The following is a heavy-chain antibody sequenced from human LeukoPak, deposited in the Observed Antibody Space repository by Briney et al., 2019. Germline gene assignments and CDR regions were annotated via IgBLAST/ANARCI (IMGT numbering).Heavy chain of an antibody. CDR3: AREFMEAAADD. D-gene: IGHD6-13*01. Sequence: PGGSLRHPCAASGFTVITNDMTWVRQAPGKGLEWVSVIYSGGSTYYADSVKGRFTISRDNSKNTLYLQMNSLRAEDTAVYYCAREFMEAAADDWGQGGLMIVSS. CDR1: GFTVITND. J-gene: IGHJ4*02. V-gene: IGHV3-53*01. CDR2: IYSGGST.